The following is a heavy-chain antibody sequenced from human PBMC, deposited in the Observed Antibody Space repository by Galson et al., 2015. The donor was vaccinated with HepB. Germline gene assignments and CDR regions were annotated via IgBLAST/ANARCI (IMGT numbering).Heavy chain of an antibody. CDR3: ARVLRGGNSGYAFDI. J-gene: IGHJ3*02. Sequence: SETLSLTCIVSGGSISTYYWSWIRQSPGKGLECIGYINYSGSANYNPSLKSRVTISVDMSKNQFSLILSSVTAADTAVYYCARVLRGGNSGYAFDIWGQGTMVTVSS. V-gene: IGHV4-59*01. CDR1: GGSISTYY. CDR2: INYSGSA. D-gene: IGHD4-23*01.